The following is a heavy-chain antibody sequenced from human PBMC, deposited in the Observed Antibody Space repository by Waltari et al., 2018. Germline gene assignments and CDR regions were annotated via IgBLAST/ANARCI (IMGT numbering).Heavy chain of an antibody. V-gene: IGHV4-34*01. CDR3: ARGLRQYYDSSAQRAFDI. CDR1: GGSFSGYY. J-gene: IGHJ3*02. D-gene: IGHD3-22*01. Sequence: QVQLQQWGAGLLKPSETLSLTCAVYGGSFSGYYWSWIRQPPGKGLEWIGEINHSGSTNYNPSRKSRVTISVDTSKNQFSLKLSSVTAADTAVYYCARGLRQYYDSSAQRAFDIWGQGTMVTVSS. CDR2: INHSGST.